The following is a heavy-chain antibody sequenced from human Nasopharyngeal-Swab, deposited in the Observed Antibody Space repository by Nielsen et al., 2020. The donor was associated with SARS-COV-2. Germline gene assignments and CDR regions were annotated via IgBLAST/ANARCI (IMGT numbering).Heavy chain of an antibody. CDR3: ATAPGIAAAAYFDY. Sequence: GGSLRLSCAASGFTFSSYGMHWVRQAPGKGLEWVAVIWYDGSNKYYADSVKGRFTISRDNSKNTLYLQMNSLRAEDTAVYYCATAPGIAAAAYFDYWGQGTLVTVSS. CDR1: GFTFSSYG. CDR2: IWYDGSNK. J-gene: IGHJ4*02. V-gene: IGHV3-33*08. D-gene: IGHD6-13*01.